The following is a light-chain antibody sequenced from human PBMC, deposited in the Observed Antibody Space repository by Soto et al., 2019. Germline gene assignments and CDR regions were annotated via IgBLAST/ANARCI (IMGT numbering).Light chain of an antibody. V-gene: IGKV3-15*01. Sequence: EMVMTQSPATLSVSPGERATLSCRASQNLSRNLAWYQQQPGQAPRLLIFYASTRATGIPARFSGSGSGTDLTLTIRSLQSEDFAVYYCQQYDKWPHTFGQGTKLEIK. CDR3: QQYDKWPHT. CDR1: QNLSRN. CDR2: YAS. J-gene: IGKJ2*01.